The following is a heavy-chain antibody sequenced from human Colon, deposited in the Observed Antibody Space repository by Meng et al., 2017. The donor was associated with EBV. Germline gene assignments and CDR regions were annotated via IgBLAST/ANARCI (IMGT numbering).Heavy chain of an antibody. CDR3: ARRGPSGNFSP. Sequence: QWQRKRWGAGLLKPSGPLSRSCAVYGGSFRDYYWTWIRHPPGKGLEWIGEIDHRGNTKYNPSLKSRVAISLDTSKKQFSLKVSSVTAADSAVYYCARRGPSGNFSPWSQGALVTVSS. D-gene: IGHD3-10*01. CDR2: IDHRGNT. V-gene: IGHV4-34*01. J-gene: IGHJ5*02. CDR1: GGSFRDYY.